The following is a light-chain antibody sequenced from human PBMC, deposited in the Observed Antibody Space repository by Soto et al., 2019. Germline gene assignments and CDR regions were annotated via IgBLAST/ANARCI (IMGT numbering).Light chain of an antibody. CDR2: VAS. Sequence: DIQMTQSPSSLSASVGDRVTITCRASQSISTYLNWYQQKPGKAPQVMIFVASSLHSGVPSRFSGSGSGTDFTLTISSLQPEDFATYYCQQSFTTPRTFGQGTKLDVK. CDR3: QQSFTTPRT. CDR1: QSISTY. V-gene: IGKV1-39*01. J-gene: IGKJ2*01.